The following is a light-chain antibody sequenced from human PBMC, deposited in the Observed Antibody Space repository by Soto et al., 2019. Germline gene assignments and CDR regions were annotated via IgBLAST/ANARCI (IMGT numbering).Light chain of an antibody. Sequence: EILMTQSPATLSVSPGERATLSCRASQSVSNNVAWYQQKPGQAPRLVIYAASMRATGIPARFSGRGSGTEFTLTISSLQSDDFAVYYCQHYHDWPPWTFGQGTRVEIK. CDR1: QSVSNN. V-gene: IGKV3-15*01. J-gene: IGKJ1*01. CDR2: AAS. CDR3: QHYHDWPPWT.